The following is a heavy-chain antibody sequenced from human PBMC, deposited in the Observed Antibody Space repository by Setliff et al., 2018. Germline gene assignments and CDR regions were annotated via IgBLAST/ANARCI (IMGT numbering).Heavy chain of an antibody. Sequence: GGSLRLSCAVSGLRFSDAWVSWVRQAPGKGLEWAGRIKSYGSGGTIDYAAPVEGRFTTSRDDSKNTVYLQMSSLKIEDTAVYYCVHNADFIGTFNTWGQGTMVTVSS. V-gene: IGHV3-15*01. D-gene: IGHD2-8*01. CDR3: VHNADFIGTFNT. CDR2: IKSYGSGGTI. J-gene: IGHJ3*01. CDR1: GLRFSDAW.